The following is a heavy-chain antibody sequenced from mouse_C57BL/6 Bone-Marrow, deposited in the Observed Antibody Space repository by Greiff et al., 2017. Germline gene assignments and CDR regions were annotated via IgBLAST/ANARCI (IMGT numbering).Heavy chain of an antibody. J-gene: IGHJ1*03. D-gene: IGHD1-1*01. Sequence: QVQLQQPGAELVKPGASVKLSCKASGYTFTSYWMHWVKQRPGQGLEWIGMILPHSGSTNYNEKFKSKATLTLGKSSSTANMQLSSRTSENSAVYYCARAHLLLRSGYSNWYFDVGGTGTTVTVSS. CDR3: ARAHLLLRSGYSNWYFDV. V-gene: IGHV1-64*01. CDR2: ILPHSGST. CDR1: GYTFTSYW.